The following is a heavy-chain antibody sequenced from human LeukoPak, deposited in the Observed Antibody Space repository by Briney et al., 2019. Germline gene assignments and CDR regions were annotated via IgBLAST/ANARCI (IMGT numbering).Heavy chain of an antibody. D-gene: IGHD1-7*01. CDR3: ARVGNSRDAFDI. CDR1: GFTFDDYG. J-gene: IGHJ3*02. CDR2: INWNGGST. Sequence: PGGSVTLSCAASGFTFDDYGMDWVRQAPGKGLEWVSGINWNGGSTGYADSVKGRFTISRDNAKNSLYLQMNSLRAEDTALYYCARVGNSRDAFDIWGQGTMVTVSS. V-gene: IGHV3-20*04.